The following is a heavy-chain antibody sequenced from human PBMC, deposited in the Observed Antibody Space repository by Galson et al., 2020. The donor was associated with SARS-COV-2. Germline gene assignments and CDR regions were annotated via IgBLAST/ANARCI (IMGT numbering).Heavy chain of an antibody. CDR2: ISGSTTRT. D-gene: IGHD1-1*01. Sequence: GGSLRLSCAASGFTFSSYAMSWVRQAPGKGLEWVSAISGSTTRTHYADSVKGRFTISRDNSKNTLYLQMNSLRADDTAVYYCDAGDQWGQGTAVTVSS. CDR3: DAGDQ. CDR1: GFTFSSYA. J-gene: IGHJ4*02. V-gene: IGHV3-23*01.